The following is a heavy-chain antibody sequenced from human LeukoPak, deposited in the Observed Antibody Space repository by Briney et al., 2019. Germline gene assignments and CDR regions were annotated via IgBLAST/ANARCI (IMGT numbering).Heavy chain of an antibody. CDR2: IYYSGSS. Sequence: SETLSLTCTVSGDSIRSYYWSWIRQPPGKGLEWIASIYYSGSSFFNPSLKSRVTISVDTSKNQFSLKLSSVTAADTAVYYCARLYCSRTSCFPGDYWGQETLVTVSS. CDR1: GDSIRSYY. CDR3: ARLYCSRTSCFPGDY. D-gene: IGHD2-2*01. J-gene: IGHJ4*02. V-gene: IGHV4-39*01.